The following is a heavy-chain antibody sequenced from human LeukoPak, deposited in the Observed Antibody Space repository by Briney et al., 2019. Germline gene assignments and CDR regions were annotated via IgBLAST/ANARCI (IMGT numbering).Heavy chain of an antibody. V-gene: IGHV4-59*12. Sequence: SETLSLTCTVSGGSISSYYWSWIRQPPGKGLEWIGYIYYSGSTNYNPSLKSRVTISVDTSKNQFSLKLSSVTAADTAVYYCATYYYSGSYYYPFDYWGQGTLVTVSS. J-gene: IGHJ4*02. CDR2: IYYSGST. D-gene: IGHD1-26*01. CDR1: GGSISSYY. CDR3: ATYYYSGSYYYPFDY.